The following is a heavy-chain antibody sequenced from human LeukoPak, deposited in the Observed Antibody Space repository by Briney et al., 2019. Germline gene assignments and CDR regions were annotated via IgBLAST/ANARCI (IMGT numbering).Heavy chain of an antibody. CDR3: ARDNRVAALTPYYYFDY. CDR1: GYTFTSYY. Sequence: ASVKVSCKASGYTFTSYYMHWVRQAPGQGLEWMGIINPSGGSTSYAQKFQGRVTITRDTSTSTVYMELSSVRSEDTAVYYCARDNRVAALTPYYYFDYWGQGTLVTVSS. CDR2: INPSGGST. D-gene: IGHD6-6*01. V-gene: IGHV1-46*01. J-gene: IGHJ4*02.